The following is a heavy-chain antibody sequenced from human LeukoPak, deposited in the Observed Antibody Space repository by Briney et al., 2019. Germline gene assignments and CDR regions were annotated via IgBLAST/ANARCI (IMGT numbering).Heavy chain of an antibody. V-gene: IGHV4-30-4*01. Sequence: PSQTLSLTYTVSVDSIISGDYYWSWIRQPPGKGLEWIGYIFYRVNTYFNPSLKTRLTISVDTSKNQFSLNVSSVTAADTAFYYCARVSRFNYFDYWGQGTLVTVSS. J-gene: IGHJ4*02. CDR2: IFYRVNT. D-gene: IGHD3-10*01. CDR3: ARVSRFNYFDY. CDR1: VDSIISGDYY.